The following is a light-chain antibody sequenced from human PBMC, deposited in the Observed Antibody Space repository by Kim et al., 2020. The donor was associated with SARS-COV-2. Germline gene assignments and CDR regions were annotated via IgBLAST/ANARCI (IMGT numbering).Light chain of an antibody. V-gene: IGLV2-14*03. CDR1: SSDVVGYNY. CDR2: DVS. J-gene: IGLJ2*01. Sequence: QSITISCTGTSSDVVGYNYVSWDQQHPGNAPKLMIYDVSNRPSGVSYRFSGTKSGNSASLTISGLQAEDEADYYCCSYSSSSTLVVFGGGTKLTVL. CDR3: CSYSSSSTLVV.